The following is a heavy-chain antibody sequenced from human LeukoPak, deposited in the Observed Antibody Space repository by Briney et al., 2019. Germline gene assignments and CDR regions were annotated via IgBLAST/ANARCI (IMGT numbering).Heavy chain of an antibody. J-gene: IGHJ4*02. CDR1: GFTVSSNY. V-gene: IGHV3-53*01. D-gene: IGHD3-10*01. Sequence: PGGSLRLSCAASGFTVSSNYMSWVRQPPGKGLEWVSIIYSDRTTNYADSVKGRFTISRDNSKNTVYLQMNSLRADDTAVYYCASTVIDGSGSYYADYWGQGTLVTVSS. CDR2: IYSDRTT. CDR3: ASTVIDGSGSYYADY.